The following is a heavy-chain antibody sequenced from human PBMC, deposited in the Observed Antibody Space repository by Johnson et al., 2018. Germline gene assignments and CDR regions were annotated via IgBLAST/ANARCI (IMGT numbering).Heavy chain of an antibody. Sequence: VQLVESGGGLVKXGGSLRLSCAASGFGFSGTWMDWVRQAPGKGVAWVGRIQHGGTTDYAAPVEGRLTISRDVSKNLGYLQMNSLKTEDTDVYDCTALSTFGGVIVISYWGQGTLVTVSS. V-gene: IGHV3-15*07. CDR1: GFGFSGTW. D-gene: IGHD3-16*02. CDR3: TALSTFGGVIVISY. J-gene: IGHJ4*02. CDR2: IQHGGTT.